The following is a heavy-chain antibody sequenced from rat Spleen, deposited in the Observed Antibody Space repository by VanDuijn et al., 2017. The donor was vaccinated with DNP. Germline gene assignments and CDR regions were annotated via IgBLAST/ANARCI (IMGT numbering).Heavy chain of an antibody. J-gene: IGHJ3*01. D-gene: IGHD1-6*01. CDR2: IINSGGNT. Sequence: EVQLVESGGGQVQPGGSLTLSCAASGFTLNKYWMTWVRQAPGKGLEWIASIINSGGNTYYPESVRGRFTISRDDAKNSLYLQMNSLRSEDTATYYCTRGLMYTTDPPFAYWGQGTLVTVSS. CDR1: GFTLNKYW. V-gene: IGHV5-31*01. CDR3: TRGLMYTTDPPFAY.